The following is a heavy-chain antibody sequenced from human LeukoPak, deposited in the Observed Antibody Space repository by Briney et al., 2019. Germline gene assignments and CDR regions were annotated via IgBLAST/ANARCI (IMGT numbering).Heavy chain of an antibody. CDR1: GFTFSSYA. CDR3: AKVYSSGWYYFDY. D-gene: IGHD6-19*01. J-gene: IGHJ4*02. CDR2: ISGGGGST. Sequence: GGSLRLSCAASGFTFSSYAMSWVRQAPGKGLEWVSAISGGGGSTYYADSVKGRFTISRDNSKNTLFLQMNSLRAEDTAVYYCAKVYSSGWYYFDYWGQGTLVTVSS. V-gene: IGHV3-23*01.